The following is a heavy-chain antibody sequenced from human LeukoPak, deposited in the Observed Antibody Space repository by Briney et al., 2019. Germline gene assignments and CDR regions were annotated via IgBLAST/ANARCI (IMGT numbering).Heavy chain of an antibody. CDR3: ARGHSMVRGVMRFSDFDY. V-gene: IGHV3-33*01. CDR2: IWDDGSNK. J-gene: IGHJ4*02. CDR1: GFTFSSYA. D-gene: IGHD3-10*01. Sequence: GGSLRLSCAASGFTFSSYAMHWVRQAPGKGLEWVAVIWDDGSNKYYADSVKGRFTISRGNSKNTLYLQMNSLRAEDTAVYYCARGHSMVRGVMRFSDFDYWGQGTLVTVSS.